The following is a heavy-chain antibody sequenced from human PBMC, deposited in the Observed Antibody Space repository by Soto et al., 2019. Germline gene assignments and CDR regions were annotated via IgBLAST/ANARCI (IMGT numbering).Heavy chain of an antibody. CDR1: GGTFSSYA. CDR2: IIPIFGTA. CDR3: AIGYADFWSGYLYYYGMDV. J-gene: IGHJ6*02. Sequence: SVKVSCKASGGTFSSYAISWVRQAPGQGLEWMGGIIPIFGTANYAQKFQGRVTVTADESTSTAYMELSSLRSEDTAVYYCAIGYADFWSGYLYYYGMDVWGQGTTVTVSS. D-gene: IGHD3-3*01. V-gene: IGHV1-69*13.